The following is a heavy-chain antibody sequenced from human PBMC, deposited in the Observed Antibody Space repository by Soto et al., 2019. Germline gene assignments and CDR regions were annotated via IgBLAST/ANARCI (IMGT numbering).Heavy chain of an antibody. Sequence: APVKVSCKVSGYTLTELYMHWVRQAPGQGLEWMGGFDPEDGETIYAQKFQGRVTMTEDTSTDTAYMELSSLRSEDTAVYYCATVAGFDYYYYYGMDVWGQGTTVTVSS. J-gene: IGHJ6*02. V-gene: IGHV1-24*01. CDR1: GYTLTELY. CDR3: ATVAGFDYYYYYGMDV. D-gene: IGHD3-3*01. CDR2: FDPEDGET.